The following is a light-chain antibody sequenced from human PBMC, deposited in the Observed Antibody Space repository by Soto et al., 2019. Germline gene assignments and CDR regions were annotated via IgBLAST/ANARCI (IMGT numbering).Light chain of an antibody. J-gene: IGKJ4*01. V-gene: IGKV1-9*01. CDR2: AAS. CDR1: LDISSY. Sequence: IQLTQSPSSLSASIGDRVTITCRASLDISSYLAWYRQKAGKAPELLIEAASTLQSGVPSRFSGSGSGTDFALTISSLQPEDFATYYCQQLKKYPLSFGGGTKVEIK. CDR3: QQLKKYPLS.